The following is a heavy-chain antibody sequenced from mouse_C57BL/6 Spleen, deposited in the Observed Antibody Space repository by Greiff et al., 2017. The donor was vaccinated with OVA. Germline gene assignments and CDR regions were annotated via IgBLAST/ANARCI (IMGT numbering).Heavy chain of an antibody. V-gene: IGHV1-82*01. CDR3: ARSDYDDDGDGAMDY. Sequence: QVQLQQSGPELVKPGASVKISCKASGYAFSSSWMNWVKQRPGKGLEWIGRLYPGDGDTNYNGKFKGKATLTADKSSSTAYMQLSSLTSEDSAVYFGARSDYDDDGDGAMDYWGQGTAVTVSS. D-gene: IGHD2-4*01. J-gene: IGHJ4*01. CDR1: GYAFSSSW. CDR2: LYPGDGDT.